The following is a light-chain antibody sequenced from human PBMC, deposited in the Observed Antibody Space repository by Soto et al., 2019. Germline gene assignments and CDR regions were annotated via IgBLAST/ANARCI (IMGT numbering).Light chain of an antibody. CDR1: SSDVGSYNY. CDR3: SSYTTTNTVV. V-gene: IGLV2-14*01. CDR2: EVA. J-gene: IGLJ2*01. Sequence: QSALTQPASVSGSPGQSITISCTGTSSDVGSYNYVSWYQHHPGKAPEVIIYEVANRPSEISNRFSGSKSGNTAYLTISGLQAEDEADYYCSSYTTTNTVVFAGGTKVTVL.